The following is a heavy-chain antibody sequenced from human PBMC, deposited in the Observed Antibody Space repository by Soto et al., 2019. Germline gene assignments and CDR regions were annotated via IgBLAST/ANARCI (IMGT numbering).Heavy chain of an antibody. D-gene: IGHD3-10*01. J-gene: IGHJ6*03. V-gene: IGHV3-21*06. CDR3: ARDFKESQYYYYCMDV. Sequence: ESGGGLVKPGGSLRLSCVVSGFTFSSYSMNWVRQAPGKGLEWVSSISSSSIYTYYADSVKGRFTISRDNAKNSVYLQMNSLRAEDTAVYYCARDFKESQYYYYCMDVWGKGTTVTVSS. CDR1: GFTFSSYS. CDR2: ISSSSIYT.